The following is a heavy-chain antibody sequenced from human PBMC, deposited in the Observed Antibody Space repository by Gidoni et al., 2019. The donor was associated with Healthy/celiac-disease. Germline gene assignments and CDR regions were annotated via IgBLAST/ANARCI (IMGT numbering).Heavy chain of an antibody. CDR2: IYSSGST. J-gene: IGHJ4*02. Sequence: QVQLQESGPGLVKPSETLSLTCTVSGGPISSYSWSWIRQPPGKGLEWIGYIYSSGSTNYNPSLKSRVTISVDTSKTQFSLKLSSVTAADTAVYYCARHGDYYDSSGYPETYFDYWGQGTLVTVSS. D-gene: IGHD3-22*01. CDR3: ARHGDYYDSSGYPETYFDY. V-gene: IGHV4-59*08. CDR1: GGPISSYS.